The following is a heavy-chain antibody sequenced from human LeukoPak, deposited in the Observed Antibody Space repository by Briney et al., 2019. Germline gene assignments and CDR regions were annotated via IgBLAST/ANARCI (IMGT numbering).Heavy chain of an antibody. CDR3: ARDYKYAFDN. CDR2: ISWNSGSI. Sequence: GRSLRLSCVASGFTFDDYAMHWVRQAPGKGLEWVSGISWNSGSIGYADSVKGRFTISRDKAKNSLYLQMNSLRVEDTAVYYCARDYKYAFDNWGQGTLVTVSS. V-gene: IGHV3-9*01. D-gene: IGHD5-24*01. CDR1: GFTFDDYA. J-gene: IGHJ4*02.